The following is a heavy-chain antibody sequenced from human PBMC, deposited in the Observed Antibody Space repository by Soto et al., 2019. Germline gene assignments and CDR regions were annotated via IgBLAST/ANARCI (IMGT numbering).Heavy chain of an antibody. CDR1: GGSISSYY. Sequence: PSETLSLTCTVSGGSISSYYWSWIRQPPGKGLEWIGYIYYSGSTNYNPSLKSRVTISVDTSKNQFSLKLSSVTAADTAVYYCARASSSWYVETFDYWGQGTLVTVSS. CDR3: ARASSSWYVETFDY. D-gene: IGHD6-13*01. J-gene: IGHJ4*02. CDR2: IYYSGST. V-gene: IGHV4-59*01.